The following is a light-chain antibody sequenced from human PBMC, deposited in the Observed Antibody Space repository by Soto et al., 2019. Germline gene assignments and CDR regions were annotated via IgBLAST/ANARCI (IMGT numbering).Light chain of an antibody. Sequence: QSVLTPPASVTVSPGQSITIPCTGTSSEVGNYKYVSWYQQHPGKAPKLMIYEVSNRPSGVSNRFSGSKSGNTASLTISGLQAEDETDYYCFSYTSSGTYVLGTGTKV. CDR2: EVS. CDR1: SSEVGNYKY. CDR3: FSYTSSGTYV. J-gene: IGLJ1*01. V-gene: IGLV2-14*01.